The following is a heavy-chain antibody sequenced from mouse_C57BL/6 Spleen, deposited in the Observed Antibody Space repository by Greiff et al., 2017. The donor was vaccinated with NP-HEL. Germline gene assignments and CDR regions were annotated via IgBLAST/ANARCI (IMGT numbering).Heavy chain of an antibody. J-gene: IGHJ1*03. CDR2: INPNNGGT. CDR1: GYTFTDYY. V-gene: IGHV1-26*01. CDR3: ARARGGDGYYVWYFDV. D-gene: IGHD2-3*01. Sequence: EVQLQQSGPELVKPGASVKISCKASGYTFTDYYMNWVKQSHGKSLEWIGDINPNNGGTSYNQKFKGKATLTVDKSSSTAYMELRSLTSEDSAVYYCARARGGDGYYVWYFDVWGTGTTVTVSS.